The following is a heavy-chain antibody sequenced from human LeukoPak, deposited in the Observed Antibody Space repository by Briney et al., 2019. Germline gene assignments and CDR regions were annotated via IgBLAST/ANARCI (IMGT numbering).Heavy chain of an antibody. CDR3: ASAAGWLLPQDSDY. J-gene: IGHJ4*02. V-gene: IGHV4-34*01. CDR1: GGSFSGYY. CDR2: INHSGST. D-gene: IGHD3-22*01. Sequence: PSETLSLTCAVYGGSFSGYYWSWVRQPPGKGLEWMGEINHSGSTNYNPSLKSRVTISVHTSKNQSSLKLSSVTAAATAVYYCASAAGWLLPQDSDYWGQGTLVTVSS.